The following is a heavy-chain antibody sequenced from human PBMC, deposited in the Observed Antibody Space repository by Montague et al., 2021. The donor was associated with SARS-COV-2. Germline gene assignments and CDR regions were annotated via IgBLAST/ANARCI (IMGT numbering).Heavy chain of an antibody. D-gene: IGHD1-1*01. CDR2: TYYWSKWYN. CDR3: TSGREGNYNVMDV. V-gene: IGHV6-1*01. CDR1: GDSVSSNSAT. Sequence: CAISGDSVSSNSATWNWVRQSPSRGLEWLGRTYYWSKWYNDYAVXVRGRVTINPDTSKNQFSLQLNSVTPEDTAIYYCTSGREGNYNVMDVWGQGTTVTVSS. J-gene: IGHJ6*02.